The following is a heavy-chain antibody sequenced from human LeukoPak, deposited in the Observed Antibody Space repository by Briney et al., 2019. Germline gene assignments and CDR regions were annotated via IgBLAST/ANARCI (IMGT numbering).Heavy chain of an antibody. CDR3: ARGGYYGSGSLINY. D-gene: IGHD3-10*01. CDR1: GGSISSYY. J-gene: IGHJ4*02. V-gene: IGHV4-59*01. CDR2: IHYSGST. Sequence: SETLSLTCTVSGGSISSYYWSWIRQPPGKGLEWIGYIHYSGSTNYNPSLKSRVTISVDTSKNQFSLKLSSVTAADTAVYYCARGGYYGSGSLINYWGQGTLVTVSS.